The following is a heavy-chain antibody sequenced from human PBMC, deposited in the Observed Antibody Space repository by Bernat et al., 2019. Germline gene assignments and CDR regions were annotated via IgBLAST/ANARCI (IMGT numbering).Heavy chain of an antibody. CDR1: GGSISSGGYY. J-gene: IGHJ4*02. CDR2: IYYSWST. V-gene: IGHV4-31*03. CDR3: ASSRTTDTAMAGGDFDY. D-gene: IGHD5-18*01. Sequence: VQLQESGPGLVKPSQTLSLTCTFSGGSISSGGYYWSWIRQHPGKGLEWIGYIYYSWSTYYNPSLKSRVTISVDTSKNQFSLKLSSVSAADTAVYYCASSRTTDTAMAGGDFDYWGQGTLVNVSS.